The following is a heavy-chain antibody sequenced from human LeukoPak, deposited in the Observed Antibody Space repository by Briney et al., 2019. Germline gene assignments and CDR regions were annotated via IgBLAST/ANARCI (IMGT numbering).Heavy chain of an antibody. CDR2: IYYSGST. CDR3: ARGGYYGSGTDFRFDP. Sequence: SETLSLTCTVSGGSISSYYWSWIRQPPGKGLEWIGYIYYSGSTNYKPSLKSRVTISVDTSKNQFSLKPNSVTAADTAVYYCARGGYYGSGTDFRFDPWGQGTLVTVSS. J-gene: IGHJ5*02. CDR1: GGSISSYY. V-gene: IGHV4-59*01. D-gene: IGHD3-10*01.